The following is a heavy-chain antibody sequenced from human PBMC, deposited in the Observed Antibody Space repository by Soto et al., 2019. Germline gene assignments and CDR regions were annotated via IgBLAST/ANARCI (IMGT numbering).Heavy chain of an antibody. CDR3: ARIPTGLSSNYVPF. CDR1: GGTFSSYA. CDR2: SIPIFGTA. V-gene: IGHV1-69*01. J-gene: IGHJ4*02. D-gene: IGHD4-4*01. Sequence: QVQLVQSGAEVKKPGSSVKVSCKASGGTFSSYAISWVRQAPGQGLEWMGGSIPIFGTANYAQKFQGRVTITADESTSTAYMELSSLRSEDTAVYYCARIPTGLSSNYVPFWGEGALVTVSS.